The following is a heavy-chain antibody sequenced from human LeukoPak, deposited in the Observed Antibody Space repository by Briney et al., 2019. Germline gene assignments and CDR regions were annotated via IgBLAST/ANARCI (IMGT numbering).Heavy chain of an antibody. D-gene: IGHD6-13*01. CDR1: GGTFSSYA. J-gene: IGHJ5*02. CDR2: IIPIFGTA. CDR3: ARGGSSPAGFDP. Sequence: ASVKVSCKASGGTFSSYAIIWVRQAPGQGLEWMGGIIPIFGTANYAQKFQGRVTITTDESTSTAYMELSSLRSEATAVYYCARGGSSPAGFDPWGQGTLVTVSS. V-gene: IGHV1-69*05.